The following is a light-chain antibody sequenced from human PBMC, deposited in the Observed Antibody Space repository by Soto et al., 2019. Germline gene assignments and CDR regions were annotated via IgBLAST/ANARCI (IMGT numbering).Light chain of an antibody. CDR3: SSYTSSSTLVV. CDR1: SSDVGGYNY. CDR2: AVS. Sequence: QSVLTQPASVSGSPGQSITISCTGTSSDVGGYNYVSWYQQHPGKAPKLMIYAVSNRPSGVSNRFSGSKSGNTASLTISGSQAEDEADYYCSSYTSSSTLVVFGGGTKVTVL. J-gene: IGLJ2*01. V-gene: IGLV2-14*01.